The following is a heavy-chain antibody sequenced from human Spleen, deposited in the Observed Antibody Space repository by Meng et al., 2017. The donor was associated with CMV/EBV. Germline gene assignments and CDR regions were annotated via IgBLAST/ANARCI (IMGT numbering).Heavy chain of an antibody. Sequence: LRLSCTVPGGSISSSSYYWGWIRQPPGKGLDCIGSIYYSGGTYYTPSLKSRVTISVDTSKNQFSLKLSSVTAADTAVYYCARDYLNGYKYWGQGTLVTVSS. CDR1: GGSISSSSYY. D-gene: IGHD5-24*01. CDR2: IYYSGGT. V-gene: IGHV4-39*07. CDR3: ARDYLNGYKY. J-gene: IGHJ4*02.